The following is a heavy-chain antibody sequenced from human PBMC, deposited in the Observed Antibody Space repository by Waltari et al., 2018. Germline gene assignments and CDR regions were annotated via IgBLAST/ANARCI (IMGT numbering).Heavy chain of an antibody. CDR1: GGSFSGYY. D-gene: IGHD2-2*01. Sequence: QVQLQQWGAGLLKPSETLSLTCAVYGGSFSGYYWSWIRQPPGKGLEWIGEINHSGSTDYNPSLRSRVTISVDTSKNQFCLKLSSVTAADTAVYYCARGEQGCSSTSCYAGAFDIWGQGTMVTVSS. J-gene: IGHJ3*02. V-gene: IGHV4-34*01. CDR2: INHSGST. CDR3: ARGEQGCSSTSCYAGAFDI.